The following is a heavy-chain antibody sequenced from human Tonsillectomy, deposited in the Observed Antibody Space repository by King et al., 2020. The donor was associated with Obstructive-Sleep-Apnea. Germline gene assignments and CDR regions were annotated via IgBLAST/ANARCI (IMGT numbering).Heavy chain of an antibody. J-gene: IGHJ4*02. CDR2: IYHDGSER. D-gene: IGHD3-10*01. V-gene: IGHV3-7*03. CDR1: GFMFRNYW. CDR3: AKIRGGFFFDY. Sequence: VQLVESGGGLVQPGGSLRLSCVASGFMFRNYWMSWVRQAPGKGLEWVANIYHDGSERQYVDSVKGRLTVSRDNAKNLVYLKLSSLRAEDTAVYYCAKIRGGFFFDYWGQGTPVTVSS.